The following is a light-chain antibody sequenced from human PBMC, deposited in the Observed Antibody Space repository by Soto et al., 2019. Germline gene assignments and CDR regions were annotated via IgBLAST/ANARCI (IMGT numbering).Light chain of an antibody. J-gene: IGKJ4*01. CDR2: GAS. CDR3: QQYGSVPLT. V-gene: IGKV3-20*01. Sequence: EIVLTQSPGTLSLSPGERATLSCRASQSVSTSYLAWYQQKPGQAPRLLIYGASSRATGIPDRFSGSGSGADFTLTISRLEPEAFAVYYCQQYGSVPLTFGGGTKVEIK. CDR1: QSVSTSY.